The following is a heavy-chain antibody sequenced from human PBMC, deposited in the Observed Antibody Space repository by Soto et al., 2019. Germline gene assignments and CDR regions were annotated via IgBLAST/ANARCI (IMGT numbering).Heavy chain of an antibody. CDR2: MSWNPTSI. V-gene: IGHV3-9*01. CDR1: GFAFDDYA. D-gene: IGHD3-16*01. J-gene: IGHJ4*02. Sequence: EVQVVESGGGLIPPGRSLRLSCAASGFAFDDYAMHWVRQTPGKGLEWVSGMSWNPTSIGYAGSVKGRFTISRDNSKKSLYFQMGSLRIEDTALYYCVKGQIRGNRGWGREFDYWGQGVLVTVSS. CDR3: VKGQIRGNRGWGREFDY.